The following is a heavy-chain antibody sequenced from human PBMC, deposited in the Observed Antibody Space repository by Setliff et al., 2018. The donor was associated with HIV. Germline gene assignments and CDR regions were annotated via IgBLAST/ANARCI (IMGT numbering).Heavy chain of an antibody. D-gene: IGHD3-3*01. CDR3: ARGLSITVFGVVRTGYYMGV. CDR1: GGSFSNYY. CDR2: INHSGST. V-gene: IGHV4-34*01. J-gene: IGHJ6*03. Sequence: SETLSLTCAVYGGSFSNYYWSWIRQLPGKGLEWIGEINHSGSTNYNPSLKSRVTISVDTSKSQFSRNLTSVTAADTAVYYCARGLSITVFGVVRTGYYMGVWGKGTTVTVSS.